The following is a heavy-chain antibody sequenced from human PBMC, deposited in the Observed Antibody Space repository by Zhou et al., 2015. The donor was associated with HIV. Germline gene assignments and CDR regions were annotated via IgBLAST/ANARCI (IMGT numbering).Heavy chain of an antibody. Sequence: QVQLVQSGAEVKKPGSSVKVSCKASGGTFSSYTISWVRQAPGQGLEWMGRIIPILGIANYAQKFQGRVTITADKSTSTAYMELSSLRSEDTAVYYCARRGAVAGTGIDYWGQGTLVTVSS. CDR2: IIPILGIA. V-gene: IGHV1-69*02. J-gene: IGHJ4*02. CDR3: ARRGAVAGTGIDY. CDR1: GGTFSSYT. D-gene: IGHD6-19*01.